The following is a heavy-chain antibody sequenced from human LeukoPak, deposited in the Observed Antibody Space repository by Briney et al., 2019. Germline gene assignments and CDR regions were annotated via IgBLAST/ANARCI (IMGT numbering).Heavy chain of an antibody. CDR2: IYHSGST. J-gene: IGHJ3*02. CDR3: ARTPGNAFDI. Sequence: SETLSLTCTVSGGSISSYYWSWVRQPPGKGLEWIGYIYHSGSTDYNPSLKSRVTISVDTSKNRFSLKLSSVTTADTTVYYCARTPGNAFDIWGQGTMVTVSS. CDR1: GGSISSYY. V-gene: IGHV4-59*01.